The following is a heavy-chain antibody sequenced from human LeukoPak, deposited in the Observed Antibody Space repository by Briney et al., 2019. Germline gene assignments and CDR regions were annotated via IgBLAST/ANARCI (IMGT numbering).Heavy chain of an antibody. CDR2: IYWNDDK. CDR1: GFSLSTSGVG. D-gene: IGHD3-3*01. J-gene: IGHJ5*02. CDR3: ARRTLMSGRTLNNWFDP. Sequence: SGPTLVNPTQTLTLTCTFSGFSLSTSGVGVGWIRQPPGKALEWLALIYWNDDKRYSPSLKSRLTITKDTSKNQVVLTMTNMDPVDTATYYCARRTLMSGRTLNNWFDPWGQGTLVTVSS. V-gene: IGHV2-5*01.